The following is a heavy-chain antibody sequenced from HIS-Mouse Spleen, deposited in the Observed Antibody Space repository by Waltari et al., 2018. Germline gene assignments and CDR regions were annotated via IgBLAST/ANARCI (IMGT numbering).Heavy chain of an antibody. CDR1: GYSISSGYY. D-gene: IGHD5-12*01. CDR2: NYHRGST. V-gene: IGHV4-38-2*02. J-gene: IGHJ3*02. CDR3: ARAGGYGFSKLIDAFDI. Sequence: QVQLQESGPGLVKPSETLSLTCTVSGYSISSGYYWGWIRQPPGKGLEWLGSNYHRGSTYYNRTLKSRVTISVDTSKNQFSLKLSSVTAADTAVYYCARAGGYGFSKLIDAFDIWGQGTMVTVSS.